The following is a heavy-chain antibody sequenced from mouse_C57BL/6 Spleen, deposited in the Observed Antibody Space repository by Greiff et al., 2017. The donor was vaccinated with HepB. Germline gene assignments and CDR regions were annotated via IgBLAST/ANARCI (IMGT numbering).Heavy chain of an antibody. CDR1: GYTFTSYW. Sequence: QVHVKQPGAELVKPGASVKLSCKASGYTFTSYWMHWVKQRPGRGLEWIGRIDPNSGGTKYNEKFKSKATLTVDKPSSTAYMQLSSLTSEDSAVYYCARSPIYSLYYYAMDYWGQGTSVTVSS. CDR3: ARSPIYSLYYYAMDY. D-gene: IGHD2-1*01. CDR2: IDPNSGGT. J-gene: IGHJ4*01. V-gene: IGHV1-72*01.